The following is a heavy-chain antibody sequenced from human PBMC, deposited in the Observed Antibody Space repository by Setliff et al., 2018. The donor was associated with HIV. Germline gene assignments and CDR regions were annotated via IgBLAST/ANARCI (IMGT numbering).Heavy chain of an antibody. Sequence: VKVSCKASGYTFTSYAMHWVRQAPGQRLEWMGWINAGNGNTKYSQKFQGRVTITRDTSASTVYMELSSLRSGDTAVYYCARDLNSGDYPHWFDPWGQGTLVTVSA. V-gene: IGHV1-3*01. D-gene: IGHD4-17*01. CDR2: INAGNGNT. CDR3: ARDLNSGDYPHWFDP. J-gene: IGHJ5*02. CDR1: GYTFTSYA.